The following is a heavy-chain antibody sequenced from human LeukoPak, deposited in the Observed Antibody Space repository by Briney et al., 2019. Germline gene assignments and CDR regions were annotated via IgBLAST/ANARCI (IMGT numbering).Heavy chain of an antibody. Sequence: GGSLRLSCAASGFTFSSYSMNWVRQAPGKGLEWVSSISSSSSYIYYADSVKGRFTISRDNAKNSLYLQMDSLRAEDTAVYYCARRRDSGSLQHFDYWGQGTLVTVSS. CDR1: GFTFSSYS. J-gene: IGHJ4*02. V-gene: IGHV3-21*04. CDR2: ISSSSSYI. CDR3: ARRRDSGSLQHFDY. D-gene: IGHD1-26*01.